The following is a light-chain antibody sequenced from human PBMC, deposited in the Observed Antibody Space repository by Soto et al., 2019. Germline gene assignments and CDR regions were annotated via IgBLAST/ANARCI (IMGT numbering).Light chain of an antibody. CDR3: LQALQTPRT. CDR2: LGS. Sequence: EIVMTQSPLSLPVTPGEPASISCRSSQSLLHSNGYNYLDWYLQKPGQSPQLLIYLGSNRASGVXDXYSGSGSGTDFTLKVSRVEAEDVGIYYCLQALQTPRTFGQGTKVEIK. J-gene: IGKJ1*01. V-gene: IGKV2-28*01. CDR1: QSLLHSNGYNY.